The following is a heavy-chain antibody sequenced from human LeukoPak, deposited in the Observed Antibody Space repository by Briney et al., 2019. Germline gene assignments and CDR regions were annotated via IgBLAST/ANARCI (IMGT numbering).Heavy chain of an antibody. Sequence: PGGSLRLSCAASGFTFSSYSMNWVRQAPGKGLEWVSYISTSSSTIYYADSVKGRFTISRDNAKNSLYLQMNSLRAEDTAVYYCASVEMATIGAFDIWGQGTMVTVSS. CDR2: ISTSSSTI. J-gene: IGHJ3*02. V-gene: IGHV3-48*01. D-gene: IGHD5-24*01. CDR3: ASVEMATIGAFDI. CDR1: GFTFSSYS.